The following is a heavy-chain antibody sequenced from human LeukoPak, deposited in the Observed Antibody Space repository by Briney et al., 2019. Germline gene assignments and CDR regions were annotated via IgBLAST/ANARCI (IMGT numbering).Heavy chain of an antibody. Sequence: SETLSLTCAVSGYSISSGYSWGWIRQPPGKGLEWIGSIYHSGSTYYNPSLKSRVTISVDTSKNQFSLKLSSVTAADTAVYYCARGLTDFDYWGQGTLVTVSS. J-gene: IGHJ4*02. D-gene: IGHD2-21*02. V-gene: IGHV4-38-2*01. CDR2: IYHSGST. CDR1: GYSISSGYS. CDR3: ARGLTDFDY.